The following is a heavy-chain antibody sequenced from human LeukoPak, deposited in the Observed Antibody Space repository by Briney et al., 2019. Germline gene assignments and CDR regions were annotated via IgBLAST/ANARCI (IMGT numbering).Heavy chain of an antibody. D-gene: IGHD3-9*01. CDR2: MNPNSGNT. Sequence: GASVKVSCKASGYTFTSYDINWVRQATGQGLEWMGWMNPNSGNTGYAQKFQGRVTMTRNTSISTAYMELSSLRSEDTAVYYCARVGPQLRYFDWLSRIYYYYGMDVWGQGTTVTVSS. V-gene: IGHV1-8*01. CDR1: GYTFTSYD. CDR3: ARVGPQLRYFDWLSRIYYYYGMDV. J-gene: IGHJ6*02.